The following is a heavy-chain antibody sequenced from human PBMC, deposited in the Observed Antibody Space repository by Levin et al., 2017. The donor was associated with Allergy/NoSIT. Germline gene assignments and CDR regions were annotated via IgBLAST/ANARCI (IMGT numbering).Heavy chain of an antibody. J-gene: IGHJ3*02. CDR2: ISGSGGST. CDR1: GFTFSSYA. CDR3: AKYGGKDSGWYGSDAFDI. D-gene: IGHD6-19*01. V-gene: IGHV3-23*01. Sequence: PGGSLRLSCAASGFTFSSYAMSWVRQAPGKGLEWVSAISGSGGSTYYADSVKGRFTISRDNSKNTLYLQMNSLRAEDTAVYYCAKYGGKDSGWYGSDAFDIWGQGTMVTVSS.